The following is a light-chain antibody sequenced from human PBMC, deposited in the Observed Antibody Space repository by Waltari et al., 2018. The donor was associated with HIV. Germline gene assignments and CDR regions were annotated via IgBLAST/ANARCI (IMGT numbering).Light chain of an antibody. CDR2: PPT. Sequence: QSVLTQPPSASGTPGQRVTISCSGGSSNIGTNPVFWYQHLPGTAPKVHIYPPTRRPSWVPGRCSGSKSGTSAYLAISGLQSEDEADYYCAAWDDSLNGHLVFGGGTKLTVL. V-gene: IGLV1-44*01. J-gene: IGLJ2*01. CDR1: SSNIGTNP. CDR3: AAWDDSLNGHLV.